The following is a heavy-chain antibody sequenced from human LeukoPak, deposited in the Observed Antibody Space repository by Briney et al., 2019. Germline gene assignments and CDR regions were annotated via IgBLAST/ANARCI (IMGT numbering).Heavy chain of an antibody. Sequence: GASVKVSCKASGYTFTGYYMHWVRQAPGQGLEWMGWINPNSGGTNYAQKFQGWVTMTRDTSISTAYMELSRLRSEDTAVYYCATAVAGPYYFDYWGQGTLVTVSS. V-gene: IGHV1-2*04. CDR2: INPNSGGT. D-gene: IGHD6-19*01. J-gene: IGHJ4*02. CDR3: ATAVAGPYYFDY. CDR1: GYTFTGYY.